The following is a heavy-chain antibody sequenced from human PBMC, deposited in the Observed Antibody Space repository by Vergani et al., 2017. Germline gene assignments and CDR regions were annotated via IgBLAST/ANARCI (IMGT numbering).Heavy chain of an antibody. CDR3: EIVSSYSSSSPFDY. CDR2: IWYDGSNK. D-gene: IGHD6-6*01. Sequence: VQLVESGGGVVQPGRSLRLSCAASGFTFSSYGMHWVRQATGKGLEWVAVIWYDGSNKYYADSVKGRFTISIDNSKNTLYLQMNSLRAEDTAVYYCEIVSSYSSSSPFDYWGQGTLVTVSS. CDR1: GFTFSSYG. V-gene: IGHV3-33*01. J-gene: IGHJ4*02.